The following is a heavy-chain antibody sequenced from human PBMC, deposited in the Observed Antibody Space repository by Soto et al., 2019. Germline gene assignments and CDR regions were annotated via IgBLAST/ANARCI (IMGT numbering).Heavy chain of an antibody. Sequence: PGGSLRLSCTASGFTFGDYAMSWFRQAPGKGLEWVGFIRSKAYGGTTEYAASVKGRFTISRDDSKSIAYLQMNSLKTEDTAVYYCTPPTTPDAFDIWGQGTMVTVSS. CDR3: TPPTTPDAFDI. V-gene: IGHV3-49*03. D-gene: IGHD5-12*01. CDR2: IRSKAYGGTT. J-gene: IGHJ3*02. CDR1: GFTFGDYA.